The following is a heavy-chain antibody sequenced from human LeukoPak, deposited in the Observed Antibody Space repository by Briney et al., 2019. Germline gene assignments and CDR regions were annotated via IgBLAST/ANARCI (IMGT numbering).Heavy chain of an antibody. Sequence: GGSLRLSCAASGFTFSSYGMHWVRQAPGKGLEWVAFIRYDGSNKYYAGSVKGRFTISRDNSKNTLYLQMNSLRAEDTAVYYCARSYGYGVDAFDIWGQGTMVTVSS. D-gene: IGHD5-18*01. J-gene: IGHJ3*02. CDR3: ARSYGYGVDAFDI. V-gene: IGHV3-30*02. CDR1: GFTFSSYG. CDR2: IRYDGSNK.